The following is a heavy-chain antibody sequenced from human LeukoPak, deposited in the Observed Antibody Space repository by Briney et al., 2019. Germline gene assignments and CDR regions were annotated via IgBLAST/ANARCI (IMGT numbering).Heavy chain of an antibody. CDR1: GFTFSSYG. CDR2: ISYDGSNK. J-gene: IGHJ4*02. Sequence: GGSLRLSCAASGFTFSSYGMHWVRQAPGKGLEWVAVISYDGSNKYYADSVKGRFTISRDNSKNTLYLQMNSLKPEDTAVYYCAKDRRGYSYGYTTDYWGQGTLVTVSS. CDR3: AKDRRGYSYGYTTDY. V-gene: IGHV3-30*18. D-gene: IGHD5-18*01.